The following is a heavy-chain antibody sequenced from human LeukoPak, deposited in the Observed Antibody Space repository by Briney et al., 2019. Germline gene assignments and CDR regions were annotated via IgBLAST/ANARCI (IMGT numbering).Heavy chain of an antibody. V-gene: IGHV4-34*01. Sequence: KASETLSLTCAVYGGSFSGYYWSWIRQPPGKGLEWIGSIYYSGSTYYNPSLKSRVTISVDTSKNQFSLKLSSVTAADTAVYYCARQVATMIYFDYWGQGTLVTVSS. CDR3: ARQVATMIYFDY. J-gene: IGHJ4*02. CDR2: IYYSGST. CDR1: GGSFSGYY. D-gene: IGHD3-22*01.